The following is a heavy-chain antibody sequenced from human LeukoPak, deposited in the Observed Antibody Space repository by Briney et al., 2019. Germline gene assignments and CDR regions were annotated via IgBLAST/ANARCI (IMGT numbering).Heavy chain of an antibody. CDR3: ARDSPRGAFDI. J-gene: IGHJ3*02. CDR2: IYSCGST. Sequence: GGSLRLSCAASGFTVSSNYMSWVRQAPGKGLEWVSVIYSCGSTYYADSVKGRFTISIDNSKNTLYLQMNSLRAEDTAVYYCARDSPRGAFDIWGQGTMVTVSS. CDR1: GFTVSSNY. V-gene: IGHV3-53*01.